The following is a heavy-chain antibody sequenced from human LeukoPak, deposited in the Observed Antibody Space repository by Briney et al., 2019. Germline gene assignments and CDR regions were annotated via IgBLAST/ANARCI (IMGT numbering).Heavy chain of an antibody. CDR3: ARDRNWNGKLADY. V-gene: IGHV1-2*02. J-gene: IGHJ4*02. CDR1: GYTFTGYY. CDR2: INPNSGGT. Sequence: ASVKVSCKASGYTFTGYYMHWVRQAPGQGLEWMGWINPNSGGTNYAQKFQGRVTMTRDTSISTAYMELSRLRSDDTAVYYCARDRNWNGKLADYWGQGTLVTVSS. D-gene: IGHD1-20*01.